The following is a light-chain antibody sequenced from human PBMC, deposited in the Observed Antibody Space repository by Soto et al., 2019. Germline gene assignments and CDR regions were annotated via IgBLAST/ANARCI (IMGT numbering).Light chain of an antibody. V-gene: IGLV1-40*01. CDR1: SSNIEAGYD. CDR3: QSYDSSLSAL. CDR2: GNS. J-gene: IGLJ3*02. Sequence: QSVLTQPPSVSGSPGQRVTISCTGSSSNIEAGYDVHWYQQHPGTAPKLLIYGNSNRPSGVPDRFSGSKSGTSASLAITGLQAEDEAEYCCQSYDSSLSALFGGGTKLTVL.